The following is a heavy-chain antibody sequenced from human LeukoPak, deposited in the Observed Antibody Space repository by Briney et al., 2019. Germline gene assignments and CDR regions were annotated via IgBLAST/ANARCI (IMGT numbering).Heavy chain of an antibody. Sequence: GGSLRLSCAASGFTVSSNYMSWVRQAPGRGLEWVSVIYSGGSTYYADSVKGRFTISRDNSKNTLYLQMNSLRAEDTAVYYCVIPIYYGSGSPIDYWGQGTLVTVSS. CDR1: GFTVSSNY. D-gene: IGHD3-10*01. V-gene: IGHV3-66*01. CDR3: VIPIYYGSGSPIDY. CDR2: IYSGGST. J-gene: IGHJ4*02.